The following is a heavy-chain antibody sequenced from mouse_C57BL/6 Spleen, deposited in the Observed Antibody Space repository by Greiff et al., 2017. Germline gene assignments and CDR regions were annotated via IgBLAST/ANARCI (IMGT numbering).Heavy chain of an antibody. CDR2: ISDGGSYT. Sequence: EVQLVESGGGLVKPGGSLKLSCAASGFTFSSYAMSWVRQTPEKRLEWVATISDGGSYTYYPDNVKGRFTISRDNAKNNLYLQMSHLKSEDTAMYYCARDQRGSFAYWGQGTLVTVSA. D-gene: IGHD3-1*01. CDR1: GFTFSSYA. CDR3: ARDQRGSFAY. V-gene: IGHV5-4*01. J-gene: IGHJ3*01.